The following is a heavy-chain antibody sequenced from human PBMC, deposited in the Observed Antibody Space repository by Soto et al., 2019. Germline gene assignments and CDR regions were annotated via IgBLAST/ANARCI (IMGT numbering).Heavy chain of an antibody. CDR1: GFTFXDYY. CDR3: ARDEPKDAGYCSGGSCYYYYYYMDV. Sequence: GGSLRLSCAASGFTFXDYYMSWIRQAPGKGLEWVSYISSSGSTIYYADSVKGRFTISRDNAKNSLYLQMNSLRAEDTAVYYCARDEPKDAGYCSGGSCYYYYYYMDVWGKGTTVTVSS. D-gene: IGHD2-15*01. J-gene: IGHJ6*03. V-gene: IGHV3-11*01. CDR2: ISSSGSTI.